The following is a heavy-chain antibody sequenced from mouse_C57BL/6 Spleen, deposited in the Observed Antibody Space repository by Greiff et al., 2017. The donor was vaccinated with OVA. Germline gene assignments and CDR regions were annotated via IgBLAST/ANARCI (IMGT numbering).Heavy chain of an antibody. D-gene: IGHD2-3*01. CDR1: GYAFSSYW. CDR3: ASWIDGYLDY. Sequence: QVQLKQSGAELVKPGASVKISCKASGYAFSSYWMNWVKQRPGKGLEWIGQIYPGDVDTNYNGKFKGKATLTADKSSSTAYRQLSSLTSEDSAVYFCASWIDGYLDYWGQGTTLTVSS. CDR2: IYPGDVDT. J-gene: IGHJ2*01. V-gene: IGHV1-80*01.